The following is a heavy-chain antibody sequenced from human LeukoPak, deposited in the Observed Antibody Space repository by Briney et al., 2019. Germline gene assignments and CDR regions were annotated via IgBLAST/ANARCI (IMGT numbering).Heavy chain of an antibody. V-gene: IGHV3-23*01. J-gene: IGHJ4*02. Sequence: GGSLRLSCAASGFTFSSYAMSWVRQAPGKGLEWVSTITGSGDNTYYTDSVKGRFTFSRDNSKSTLYLQMNSLRAEDTAVYYCAKDPTPFVGASADWGQGTLVTVSS. CDR2: ITGSGDNT. CDR1: GFTFSSYA. CDR3: AKDPTPFVGASAD. D-gene: IGHD1-26*01.